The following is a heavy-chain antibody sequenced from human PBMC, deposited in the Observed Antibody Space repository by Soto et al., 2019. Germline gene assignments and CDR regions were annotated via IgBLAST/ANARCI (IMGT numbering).Heavy chain of an antibody. CDR1: GYTFTNYG. D-gene: IGHD3-16*01. J-gene: IGHJ4*02. CDR2: INTYNGNT. Sequence: ASVKVSCKASGYTFTNYGISWVRQAPGQGLEWMGWINTYNGNTNHAQKLQGRVTMTTDTSTSTAYMELSSLRSDGTAVYYCARVIGGLYYFDYWGQGTLVTVSS. V-gene: IGHV1-18*01. CDR3: ARVIGGLYYFDY.